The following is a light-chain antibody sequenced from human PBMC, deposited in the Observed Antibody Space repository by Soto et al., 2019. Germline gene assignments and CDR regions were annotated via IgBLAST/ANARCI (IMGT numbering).Light chain of an antibody. J-gene: IGKJ2*01. CDR1: QDGRND. CDR3: LQDATYSYT. V-gene: IGKV1-6*01. Sequence: AIQMTQSPSSLSASVGDRVTITCRASQDGRNDLGWYQQKPGQAPKLLIYAIFTLQSGVPSRFSGSGSGTEFTLTIISLQPEDSATYYCLQDATYSYTFGQGTKLEI. CDR2: AIF.